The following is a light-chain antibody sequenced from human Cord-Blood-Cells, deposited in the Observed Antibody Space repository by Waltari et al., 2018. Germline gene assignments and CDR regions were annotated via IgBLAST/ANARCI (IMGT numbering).Light chain of an antibody. CDR3: CSYAGSYTLV. J-gene: IGLJ2*01. CDR2: DVS. Sequence: QSALPQPRSVSGSHGPSVPISCTGTSSDVGGSNYVSWYQQHPGKAPKLMIYDVSKRPSGVPDRFSGSKSGNTASLTISGLQAEDEADYYCCSYAGSYTLVFGGGTKLTVL. CDR1: SSDVGGSNY. V-gene: IGLV2-11*01.